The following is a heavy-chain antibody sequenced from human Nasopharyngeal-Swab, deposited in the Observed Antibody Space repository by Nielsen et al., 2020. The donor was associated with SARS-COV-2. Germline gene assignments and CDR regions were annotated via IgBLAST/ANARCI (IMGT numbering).Heavy chain of an antibody. V-gene: IGHV4-34*01. Sequence: WIRQPPGKGLEWIGEINHSGSTNCNPSLKSGVTISVDTTKNQFSLKLSSVTAADTAVYYCARDIRGLLWFRELFPPLLGGFDPWGQGTLVTVSS. D-gene: IGHD3-10*01. CDR2: INHSGST. CDR3: ARDIRGLLWFRELFPPLLGGFDP. J-gene: IGHJ5*02.